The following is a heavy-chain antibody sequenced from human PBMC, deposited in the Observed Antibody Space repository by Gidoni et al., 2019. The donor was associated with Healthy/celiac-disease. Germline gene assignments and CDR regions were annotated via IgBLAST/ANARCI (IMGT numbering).Heavy chain of an antibody. J-gene: IGHJ4*02. CDR3: ARGSGYYDYVWGSSKSYYFDY. Sequence: QVQLQQWGAGLLKPSETLSLTCAVYGGSFSGYYWSWIRQPPGKGLEWIGEINHSGSTNYNPSLKSRVTISVDTSKNQFSLKLSSVTAADTAVYYCARGSGYYDYVWGSSKSYYFDYWGQGTLVTVSS. V-gene: IGHV4-34*01. CDR1: GGSFSGYY. D-gene: IGHD3-16*01. CDR2: INHSGST.